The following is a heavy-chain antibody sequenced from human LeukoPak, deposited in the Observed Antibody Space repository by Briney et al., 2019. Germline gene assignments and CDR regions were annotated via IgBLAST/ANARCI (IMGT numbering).Heavy chain of an antibody. D-gene: IGHD2-2*01. CDR3: ARDRDCGTTTCSVDY. V-gene: IGHV3-11*01. Sequence: GGSLRLSCAASGFSFSDYYMSWVRQAPGKGLEWISYITNSGSTIYYAESVKGRFTTSRDDAKNSLYLQMNNLRAEDTAVYYCARDRDCGTTTCSVDYWGQGTLVTVSS. CDR1: GFSFSDYY. J-gene: IGHJ4*02. CDR2: ITNSGSTI.